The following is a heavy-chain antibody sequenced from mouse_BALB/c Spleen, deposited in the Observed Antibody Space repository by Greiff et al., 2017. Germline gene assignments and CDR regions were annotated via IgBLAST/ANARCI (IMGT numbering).Heavy chain of an antibody. J-gene: IGHJ4*01. D-gene: IGHD2-12*01. CDR1: GLTFSSYA. V-gene: IGHV5-9-3*01. CDR2: ISSGGSYT. CDR3: ARLVYDGAMDY. Sequence: EVQRVESGGGLVKPGGSLKLSCAASGLTFSSYAMSWVRQTPEKRLEWVATISSGGSYTYYPDSVKGRFTISRDNAKNTLYLQMSSLRSEDTAMYYCARLVYDGAMDYWGQGTSVTVSS.